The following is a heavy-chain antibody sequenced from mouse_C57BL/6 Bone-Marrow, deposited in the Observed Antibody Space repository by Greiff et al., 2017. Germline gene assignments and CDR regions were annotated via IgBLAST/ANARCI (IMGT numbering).Heavy chain of an antibody. CDR2: IDPENGDT. D-gene: IGHD6-5*01. Sequence: VQLQQSGAELVRPGASVKLSCTASGFNIKDDYMHWVKQRPEQGLEWIGWIDPENGDTEYASKFQGKATITADTSSNTAYLQLSSLTSEDTAVSYCTTGSLYYYALDYWGQGPSVTVSS. V-gene: IGHV14-4*01. CDR1: GFNIKDDY. CDR3: TTGSLYYYALDY. J-gene: IGHJ4*01.